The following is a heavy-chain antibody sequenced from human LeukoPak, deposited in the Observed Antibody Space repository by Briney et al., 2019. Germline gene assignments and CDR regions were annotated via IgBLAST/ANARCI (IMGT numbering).Heavy chain of an antibody. CDR1: GFTFSSYS. CDR3: ATLGGYCSSTSCYTFDY. D-gene: IGHD2-2*02. J-gene: IGHJ4*02. Sequence: GGSLRLSCAASGFTFSSYSMNWVRQAPGKGLEWVSSISSSSSYIYYADSVKGRFTISRDNAKNSLYLQMNSLRAEDTAVYYCATLGGYCSSTSCYTFDYWGQGTLVTVSS. V-gene: IGHV3-21*01. CDR2: ISSSSSYI.